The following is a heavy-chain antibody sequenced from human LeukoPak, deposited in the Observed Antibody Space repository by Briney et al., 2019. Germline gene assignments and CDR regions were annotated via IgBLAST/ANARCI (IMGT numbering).Heavy chain of an antibody. D-gene: IGHD5-18*01. CDR3: ASGESYGYFNPYFDY. CDR2: IYSGGST. J-gene: IGHJ4*02. Sequence: GGSLRLSCAASGFTVSSNYMSWVRQAPGKGLEWVSVIYSGGSTYYADSVKGRFTISRDNSKNTLYLQMNSLRAEDTVVYYCASGESYGYFNPYFDYWGQGTLVTVSS. V-gene: IGHV3-66*01. CDR1: GFTVSSNY.